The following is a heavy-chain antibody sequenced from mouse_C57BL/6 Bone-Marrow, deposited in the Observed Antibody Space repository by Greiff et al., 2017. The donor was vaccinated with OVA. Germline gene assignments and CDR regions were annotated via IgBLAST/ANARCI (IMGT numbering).Heavy chain of an antibody. D-gene: IGHD3-2*01. CDR3: ARGTLLRQGFAY. Sequence: EVQLQQSGPELVKPGDSVKISCKASGYSFTGYFMNWVMQSHGKSLEWIGRINPYNGDTFYNQKFKGKATLTVDKSSSTAHMELRSLTSEDSAVYYCARGTLLRQGFAYWGQGTLVTVSA. J-gene: IGHJ3*01. CDR2: INPYNGDT. CDR1: GYSFTGYF. V-gene: IGHV1-20*01.